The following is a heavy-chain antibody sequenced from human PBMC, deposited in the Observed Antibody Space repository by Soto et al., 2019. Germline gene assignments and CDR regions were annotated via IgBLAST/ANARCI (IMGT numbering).Heavy chain of an antibody. J-gene: IGHJ3*02. Sequence: QVQLVQSGAEVRKPGASVKVSCKASGYTFTSHYIHWVRQAPGQGLEWMGVINPSGGSTSYADKFQGRVTMTIDTSTSTVYMDLSSLRSGDTALDYCARDQVPNASRLGDAFDIWGQGTMVTVSS. V-gene: IGHV1-46*01. CDR2: INPSGGST. CDR3: ARDQVPNASRLGDAFDI. CDR1: GYTFTSHY. D-gene: IGHD6-6*01.